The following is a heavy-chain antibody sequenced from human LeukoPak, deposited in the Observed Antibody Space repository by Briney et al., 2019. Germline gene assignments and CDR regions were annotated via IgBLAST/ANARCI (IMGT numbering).Heavy chain of an antibody. J-gene: IGHJ6*02. V-gene: IGHV1-2*02. Sequence: EASVKVSCKASGYTFTGYYMHWVRQAPGQGLEWMGWINPNSGGTNYAQKFQGRVTMTRDTSISTAYMELSRLRSDDTAVYYCARVRVTRYYYGMDVWGQGTTATVSS. CDR3: ARVRVTRYYYGMDV. CDR1: GYTFTGYY. CDR2: INPNSGGT.